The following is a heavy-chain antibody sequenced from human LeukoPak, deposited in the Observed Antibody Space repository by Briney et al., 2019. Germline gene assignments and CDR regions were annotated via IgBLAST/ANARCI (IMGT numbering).Heavy chain of an antibody. CDR3: ATESPVVPAAYDAFDI. V-gene: IGHV4-39*01. D-gene: IGHD2-2*01. CDR1: GGSISSSSYY. Sequence: PSETLSLTCTVSGGSISSSSYYWGWIRQPPGKGLEWIGSIYYSGSTYYNPSLKSRVTISVDTSKNQSSLKLSSVTAADTAVYYCATESPVVPAAYDAFDIWGQGTMVTVSS. J-gene: IGHJ3*02. CDR2: IYYSGST.